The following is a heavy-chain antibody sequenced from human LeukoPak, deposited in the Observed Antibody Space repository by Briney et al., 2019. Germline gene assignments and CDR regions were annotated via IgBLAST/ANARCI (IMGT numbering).Heavy chain of an antibody. Sequence: GGSLRLSCAASGFTFSSYSMNWVRQAPGKGLEWVSYISSVGSTIYYADSVKGRFTISRDNAKNSLYLQMNSLRAEDTALYYCAKAIHLYAFDIWGQGTMVTVSS. CDR2: ISSVGSTI. CDR1: GFTFSSYS. V-gene: IGHV3-48*01. CDR3: AKAIHLYAFDI. J-gene: IGHJ3*02.